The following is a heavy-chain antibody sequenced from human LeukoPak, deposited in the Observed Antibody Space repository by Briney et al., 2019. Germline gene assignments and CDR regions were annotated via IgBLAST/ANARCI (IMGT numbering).Heavy chain of an antibody. V-gene: IGHV3-7*01. J-gene: IGHJ4*02. D-gene: IGHD3-10*01. CDR3: ARMDIGLVRD. CDR2: IKQDGSEK. CDR1: GFTFSSYW. Sequence: GGSLRLSCSASGFTFSSYWMSWVHQAPGKGLEWVANIKQDGSEKYYVDSVKGRFTISRDNAKNSLSLQMNSLRAEDTAVYYCARMDIGLVRDWGQGTLVTVSS.